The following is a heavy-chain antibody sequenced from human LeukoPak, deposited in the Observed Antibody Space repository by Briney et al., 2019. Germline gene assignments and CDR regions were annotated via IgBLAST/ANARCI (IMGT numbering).Heavy chain of an antibody. CDR1: GFTVITND. Sequence: GGSLRLSCAASGFTVITNDTTWVRQAPGKGLEWVSVLYSDGNTKYADSVQGRFTISRDNSKNTLYLEMNSLSPDDTAVYYCARGVEPLAANTLAYWGQGTLITVSS. J-gene: IGHJ4*02. V-gene: IGHV3-53*01. CDR2: LYSDGNT. CDR3: ARGVEPLAANTLAY. D-gene: IGHD1-14*01.